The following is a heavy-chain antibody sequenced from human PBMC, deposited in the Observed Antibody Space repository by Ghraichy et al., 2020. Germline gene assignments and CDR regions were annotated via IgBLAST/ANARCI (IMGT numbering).Heavy chain of an antibody. CDR2: ISGSGGST. Sequence: SCAASGFTFSSYAMSWVRQAPGKGPEWVSAISGSGGSTYYADSVKGRFTISRDNSKNTLYLQMNSLRAEDTAVYYCAKAPDYGDYYYYMDVWGKGTTVTVSS. D-gene: IGHD4-17*01. CDR1: GFTFSSYA. J-gene: IGHJ6*03. V-gene: IGHV3-23*01. CDR3: AKAPDYGDYYYYMDV.